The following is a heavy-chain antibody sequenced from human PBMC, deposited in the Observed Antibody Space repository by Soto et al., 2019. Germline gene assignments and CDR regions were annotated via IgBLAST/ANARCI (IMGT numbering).Heavy chain of an antibody. CDR2: ISSSSGST. Sequence: PGGFLRLSCAASGFTFSTYAMAWVRQAPGKGLEWVSSISSSSGSTFYADSVKGRFTISRDNSENTLSLQMNSLRAEDTAVYYCAKQPLKVPLRFDYWGQGTLVTVSS. CDR3: AKQPLKVPLRFDY. CDR1: GFTFSTYA. J-gene: IGHJ4*02. V-gene: IGHV3-23*01. D-gene: IGHD6-25*01.